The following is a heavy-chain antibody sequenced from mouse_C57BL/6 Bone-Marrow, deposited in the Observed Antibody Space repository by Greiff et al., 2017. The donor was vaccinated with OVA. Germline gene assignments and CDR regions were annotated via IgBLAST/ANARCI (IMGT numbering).Heavy chain of an antibody. J-gene: IGHJ4*01. V-gene: IGHV1-85*01. CDR2: IYPRDGST. Sequence: QVQLKESGPELVKPGASVKLSCKASGYTFTSYDINWVKQRPGQGLEWIGWIYPRDGSTKYNEKFTCKATLTVDTSSSTAYMELHSLTSEDSAVYFCATSSYAMDYWGQGTSVTVSS. CDR3: ATSSYAMDY. CDR1: GYTFTSYD.